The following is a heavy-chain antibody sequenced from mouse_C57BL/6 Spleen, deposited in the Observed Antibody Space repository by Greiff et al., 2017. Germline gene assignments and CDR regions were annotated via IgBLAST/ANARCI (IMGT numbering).Heavy chain of an antibody. CDR1: GYSITSGYY. CDR3: ADGSSSHYYAMDY. CDR2: ISYDGSN. V-gene: IGHV3-6*01. D-gene: IGHD1-1*01. J-gene: IGHJ4*01. Sequence: VQLKESGPGLVKPSQSLSLTCSVTGYSITSGYYWNWIRQFPGNKLEWMGYISYDGSNNYNPSLKNRISITRDTSKNQFFLKLNSVTTEDTATYYCADGSSSHYYAMDYWGQGTSVTVSS.